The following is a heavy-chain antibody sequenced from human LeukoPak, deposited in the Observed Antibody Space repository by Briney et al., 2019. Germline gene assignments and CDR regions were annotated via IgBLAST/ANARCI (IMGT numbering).Heavy chain of an antibody. CDR2: IYTSGST. CDR1: GGSISSYY. CDR3: ARDVDDYGDYGGNFDY. J-gene: IGHJ4*02. Sequence: PSETLPLTCTVSGGSISSYYWSWIRQPAGKGLEWIGRIYTSGSTNYNPSLKSRVTMSVDTSKNQFSLKLSSVTAADTAVYYCARDVDDYGDYGGNFDYWGQGTLVTVS. V-gene: IGHV4-4*07. D-gene: IGHD4-17*01.